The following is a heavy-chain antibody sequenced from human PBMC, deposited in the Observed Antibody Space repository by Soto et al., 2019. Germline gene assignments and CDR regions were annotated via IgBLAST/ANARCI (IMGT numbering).Heavy chain of an antibody. CDR3: AREGLTGTIGLYYYYGMDV. J-gene: IGHJ6*02. CDR2: IYYSGST. D-gene: IGHD1-7*01. Sequence: QVQLQESGPGLVKPSETLSHTCTVSGGSISSYYWSWIRQPPGKGLEWIGYIYYSGSTNYNPSLKSRVTISVDTSKNQFSLKLSSVTAADTAVYYCAREGLTGTIGLYYYYGMDVWGQGTTVTVSS. CDR1: GGSISSYY. V-gene: IGHV4-59*01.